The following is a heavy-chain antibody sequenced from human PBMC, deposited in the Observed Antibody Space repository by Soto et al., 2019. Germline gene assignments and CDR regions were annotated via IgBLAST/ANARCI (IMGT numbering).Heavy chain of an antibody. D-gene: IGHD3-22*01. J-gene: IGHJ4*02. Sequence: SETLSLTCAVYGGCFSGYYWSWIRQPPGKGLEWIGEINHSGSTNYNPSLKSRVTISVDTSKNQFSLKLSSVTAADTAVYYCAAGGYYYDSSGYYYDYWGQGTLVTVSS. CDR2: INHSGST. V-gene: IGHV4-34*01. CDR1: GGCFSGYY. CDR3: AAGGYYYDSSGYYYDY.